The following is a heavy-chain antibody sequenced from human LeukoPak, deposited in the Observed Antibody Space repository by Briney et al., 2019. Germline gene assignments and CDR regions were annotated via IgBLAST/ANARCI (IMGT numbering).Heavy chain of an antibody. Sequence: SQTLSLTCTVSGGSIASAGYYWSWIRQHPGKGLEWIGFINYSGSTYYNPSLKSRVTISGDTSKNQFSLKLNSVTAADTAVYYCARGNSDVKREDYWGPGTLLTVSS. J-gene: IGHJ4*02. CDR2: INYSGST. CDR3: ARGNSDVKREDY. CDR1: GGSIASAGYY. V-gene: IGHV4-31*03. D-gene: IGHD1-26*01.